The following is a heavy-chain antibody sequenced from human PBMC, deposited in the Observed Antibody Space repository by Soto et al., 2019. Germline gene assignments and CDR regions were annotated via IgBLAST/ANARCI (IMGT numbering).Heavy chain of an antibody. CDR2: VSHDGRNT. CDR3: GKGWRERLVTSDVNY. Sequence: VQLVESGGGVVQPGRSLRLSCAASGFTFSDYAMHWVRQAPGKGLEWVAVVSHDGRNTHYADSVKGRFTISRDSSKNTVATDMSSILAEDTAIYYCGKGWRERLVTSDVNYWGQGALVTVSS. J-gene: IGHJ4*02. CDR1: GFTFSDYA. V-gene: IGHV3-30*18. D-gene: IGHD2-21*02.